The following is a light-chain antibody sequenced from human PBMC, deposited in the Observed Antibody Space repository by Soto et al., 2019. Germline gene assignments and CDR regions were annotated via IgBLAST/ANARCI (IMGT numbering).Light chain of an antibody. CDR1: QSISTW. V-gene: IGKV1-5*03. J-gene: IGKJ1*01. CDR2: KAS. Sequence: IQMTQSPSTLSASVGGRVSITCRPSQSISTWLAWYQQKSGQAPNLLIYKASTLESGFPSRFSGSGSGTEFTLTISSLQPDDFATYYCQQYNTFMWTFGQGTKV. CDR3: QQYNTFMWT.